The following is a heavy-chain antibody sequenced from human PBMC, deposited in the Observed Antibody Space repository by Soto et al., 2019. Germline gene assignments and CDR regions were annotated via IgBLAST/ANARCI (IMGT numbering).Heavy chain of an antibody. Sequence: GASVKVSCKASGYTFSTYYIHRVRRAPGQGLEWMGVIDPSGGRTNYAQRFQGRVTVTRDTATSTVYMGLSSLRSEDTAVYYCARLLAPYCGGDCYSGFDYWGQGTQVTVSS. CDR3: ARLLAPYCGGDCYSGFDY. D-gene: IGHD2-21*02. V-gene: IGHV1-46*01. J-gene: IGHJ4*02. CDR2: IDPSGGRT. CDR1: GYTFSTYY.